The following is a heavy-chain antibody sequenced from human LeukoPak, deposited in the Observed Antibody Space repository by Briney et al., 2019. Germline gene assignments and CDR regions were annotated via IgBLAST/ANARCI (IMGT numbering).Heavy chain of an antibody. CDR1: GGSISSYY. CDR2: IYYSGST. CDR3: ARDPGGGMDV. D-gene: IGHD3-16*01. Sequence: TPSETLSLTCTVSGGSISSYYWSWIRQPPGKGLEWIGYIYYSGSTYYNPSLKSRVTISVDTSKNQFSLKLSSVTAADTAVYYCARDPGGGMDVWGQGTTVTVSS. V-gene: IGHV4-59*12. J-gene: IGHJ6*02.